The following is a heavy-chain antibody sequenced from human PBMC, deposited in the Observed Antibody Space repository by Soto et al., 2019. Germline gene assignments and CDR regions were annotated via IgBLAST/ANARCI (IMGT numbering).Heavy chain of an antibody. CDR3: ARYSSSWYDWFDP. CDR1: GGSISSYY. Sequence: SETLSLTCTVSGGSISSYYWSWIRQPPGKGLEWIGYIYYSGSTNYNPSLKSRVTISVDTSKNQFSLKLSSVTAADTAVYYCARYSSSWYDWFDPWGQGTLVTVSS. D-gene: IGHD6-13*01. V-gene: IGHV4-59*08. CDR2: IYYSGST. J-gene: IGHJ5*02.